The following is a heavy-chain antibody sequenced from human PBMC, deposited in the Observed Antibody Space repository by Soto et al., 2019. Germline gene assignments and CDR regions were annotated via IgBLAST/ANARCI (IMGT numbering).Heavy chain of an antibody. D-gene: IGHD3-22*01. V-gene: IGHV4-59*08. CDR1: GGSISSYY. J-gene: IGHJ4*02. Sequence: PSETLSLTCTVSGGSISSYYWSWIRQPPGKGLEWIGYIYYSGSTNYNPSLKSRVTISVDTSKNQFSLKLSSVTAADTAVYYCARHDYYDTSGYYYWGQGTLVTVSS. CDR3: ARHDYYDTSGYYY. CDR2: IYYSGST.